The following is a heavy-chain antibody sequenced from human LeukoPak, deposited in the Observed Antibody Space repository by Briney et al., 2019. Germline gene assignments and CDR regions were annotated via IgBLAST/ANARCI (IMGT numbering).Heavy chain of an antibody. J-gene: IGHJ4*02. CDR3: ARVKTYDSSGYKDY. Sequence: GGSLRLSCAASGFTFDDYGMSWVRQAPGKGLEWVSGINWNGGSTGYADSVKGRFTISRDNAKNSLYLQMNSLRAEDTALYYCARVKTYDSSGYKDYWGQGTLVTVSP. CDR1: GFTFDDYG. D-gene: IGHD3-22*01. V-gene: IGHV3-20*04. CDR2: INWNGGST.